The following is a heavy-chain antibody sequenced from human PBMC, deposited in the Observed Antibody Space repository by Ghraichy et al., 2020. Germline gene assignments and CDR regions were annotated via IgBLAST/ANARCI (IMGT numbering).Heavy chain of an antibody. CDR2: ISRTSSTI. D-gene: IGHD1-26*01. Sequence: GGSLRLSCAASGFTFSSYSMNWVRQAPGKGLEWVSYISRTSSTIQYADSVKGRFTISRDNAKNSLYLQINSLRDEDTAVYYCARDPISGSSMVVHFDYWGQGTLVT. CDR3: ARDPISGSSMVVHFDY. CDR1: GFTFSSYS. J-gene: IGHJ4*02. V-gene: IGHV3-48*02.